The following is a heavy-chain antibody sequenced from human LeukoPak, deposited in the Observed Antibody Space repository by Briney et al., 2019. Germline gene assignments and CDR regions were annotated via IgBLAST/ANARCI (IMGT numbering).Heavy chain of an antibody. Sequence: GGSLRLSCEASGFTLSSYWMHWVRQAPGKGLMWVSHINNDGSVTTYAGSVKGRFTISRDNAKNTLYLQMNSLGAEDTALYYCAGGTAGFDPWGQGTLVIVSS. V-gene: IGHV3-74*01. CDR1: GFTLSSYW. CDR2: INNDGSVT. J-gene: IGHJ5*02. CDR3: AGGTAGFDP.